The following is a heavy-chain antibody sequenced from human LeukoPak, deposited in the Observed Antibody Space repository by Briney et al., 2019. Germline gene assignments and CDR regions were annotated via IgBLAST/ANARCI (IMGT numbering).Heavy chain of an antibody. CDR3: ARGLTYCSSTSCYTLDY. D-gene: IGHD2-2*02. J-gene: IGHJ4*02. CDR1: GYTFTNYD. Sequence: ASVKVSCKASGYTFTNYDINWVRQATGQGLEWMEWMNPNSGNTGYAQKFQGRVTLTRNTSISTAYMELSSLRSEDTAVYYCARGLTYCSSTSCYTLDYWGQGTLVTVSS. CDR2: MNPNSGNT. V-gene: IGHV1-8*01.